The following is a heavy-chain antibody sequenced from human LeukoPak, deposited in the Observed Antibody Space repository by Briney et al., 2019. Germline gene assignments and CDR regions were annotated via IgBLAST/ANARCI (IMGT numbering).Heavy chain of an antibody. Sequence: TGGSLRLSCAASGFTFSDYYMSWIRQAPGKGLEWVSYISSSGSTIYYADSVKGRFTISRDNAKNSLYLQMNSLRAEDTAVYYCARDHSPTYYDILTGYHRYYYYAMDDWGQGTTVTVSS. J-gene: IGHJ6*02. D-gene: IGHD3-9*01. CDR3: ARDHSPTYYDILTGYHRYYYYAMDD. V-gene: IGHV3-11*01. CDR1: GFTFSDYY. CDR2: ISSSGSTI.